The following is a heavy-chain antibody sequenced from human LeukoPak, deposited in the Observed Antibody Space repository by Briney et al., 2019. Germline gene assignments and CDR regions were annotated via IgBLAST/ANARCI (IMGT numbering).Heavy chain of an antibody. Sequence: PGGSLRLSCAASGFTFSSYAMSWVRQAPGKGLEWVSSISSSSSYIYYADSVKGRFTISRDNAKNSLYLQMNSLRAEDTAVYYCARGIRGGSLGLDYWGQGTLVTVSS. V-gene: IGHV3-21*01. D-gene: IGHD3-10*01. CDR2: ISSSSSYI. J-gene: IGHJ4*02. CDR1: GFTFSSYA. CDR3: ARGIRGGSLGLDY.